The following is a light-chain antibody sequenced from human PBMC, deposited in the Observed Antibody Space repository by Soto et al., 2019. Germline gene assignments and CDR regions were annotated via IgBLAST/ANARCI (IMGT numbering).Light chain of an antibody. V-gene: IGKV1-5*03. Sequence: DIQMTQSPSTLSASVGDRVTITCRASQSISGWLAWYQQKPGKAPKLLIYKASSLKSGVPSRFSGSGSGTDFTLTISRLEPEDFAVYYCQQYGSSGTFGQGTKVDIK. CDR1: QSISGW. J-gene: IGKJ1*01. CDR2: KAS. CDR3: QQYGSSGT.